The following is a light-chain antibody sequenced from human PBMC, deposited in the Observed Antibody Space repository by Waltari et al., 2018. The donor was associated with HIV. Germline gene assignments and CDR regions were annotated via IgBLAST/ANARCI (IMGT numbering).Light chain of an antibody. Sequence: DIQMTQSPTSLSASVGDSVTVACRANQRTAGYVKRYQQNTAKAPNLLVYAGSTLQTGVQSRVSGSGSGTEDTLTISCLQLEDCATYYCLQTYGAPRNPPSFDQGTRVEVK. V-gene: IGKV1-39*01. CDR2: AGS. CDR1: QRTAGY. J-gene: IGKJ1*01. CDR3: LQTYGAPRNPPS.